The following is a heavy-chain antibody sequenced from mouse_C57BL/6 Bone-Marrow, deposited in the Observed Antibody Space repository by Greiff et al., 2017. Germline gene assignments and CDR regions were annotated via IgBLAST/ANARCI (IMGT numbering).Heavy chain of an antibody. D-gene: IGHD6-1*01. CDR2: INPSTGGT. CDR3: ARTGGPTPLFDY. V-gene: IGHV1-42*01. J-gene: IGHJ2*01. Sequence: ELKLQESGPELVKPGASVKISCKASGYSFTGYYMNWVKQSPEKSLEWIGEINPSTGGTTYNQKFKAKATLTVDKSSSTAYMQLKSLTSEDSAVYYCARTGGPTPLFDYWGQGTTLTVSS. CDR1: GYSFTGYY.